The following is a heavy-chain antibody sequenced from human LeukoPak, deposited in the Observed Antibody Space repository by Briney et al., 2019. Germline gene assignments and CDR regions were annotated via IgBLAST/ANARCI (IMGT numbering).Heavy chain of an antibody. CDR3: SREFPFCGADCFSGVFDI. J-gene: IGHJ3*02. D-gene: IGHD2-21*02. V-gene: IGHV1-18*01. Sequence: ASVKVSCKASGYTFTRYGISWVRQAPGQGLEWMGWISAYNGNTKYVQKLQDRVTMTTDTSTSTAYMELRSLRSDDTAVYYCSREFPFCGADCFSGVFDIWGQGTMVTVS. CDR2: ISAYNGNT. CDR1: GYTFTRYG.